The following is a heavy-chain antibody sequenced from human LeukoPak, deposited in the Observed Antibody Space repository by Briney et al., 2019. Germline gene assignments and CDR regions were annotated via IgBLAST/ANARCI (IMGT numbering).Heavy chain of an antibody. D-gene: IGHD5-18*01. Sequence: PGGSLRLSCAASGFTFRSYAMHWVRQAPGKGLDWVAVISSDGGNIFYADSVKGRFTISRDNSKNTLYLQLNSLRIEDTAVYYCAKDLRGYSYGYYFDCWGQGTLVTVSS. CDR2: ISSDGGNI. CDR1: GFTFRSYA. CDR3: AKDLRGYSYGYYFDC. J-gene: IGHJ4*02. V-gene: IGHV3-30*14.